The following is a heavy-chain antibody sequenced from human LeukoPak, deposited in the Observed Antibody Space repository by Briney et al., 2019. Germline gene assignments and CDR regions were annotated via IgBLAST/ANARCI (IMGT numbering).Heavy chain of an antibody. Sequence: LAGGSLRLSCAASGFTFNTYNMNWVRQAPGKGLECVSYISSSGSTIYYADSVKGRFTISRDNAKNSLYLQMNSLRAEDTAVHYCAREYSSSSGKAFDIWGQGTLVTVSS. CDR1: GFTFNTYN. J-gene: IGHJ3*02. V-gene: IGHV3-48*01. D-gene: IGHD6-6*01. CDR2: ISSSGSTI. CDR3: AREYSSSSGKAFDI.